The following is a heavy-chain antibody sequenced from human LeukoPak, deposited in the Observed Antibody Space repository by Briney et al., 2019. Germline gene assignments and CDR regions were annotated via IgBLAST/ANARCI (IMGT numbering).Heavy chain of an antibody. V-gene: IGHV1-69*04. CDR3: ARDHDYGDSDAFDI. J-gene: IGHJ3*02. CDR1: GGTFSSYA. D-gene: IGHD4-17*01. CDR2: IIPILGIA. Sequence: SVKVSCKASGGTFSSYAIRWVRQAPGQGLEWMGRIIPILGIANYAQKFQGRVMITADKSTSTAYMELSSRKSEDTAVYYCARDHDYGDSDAFDIWGQGTMVTVSS.